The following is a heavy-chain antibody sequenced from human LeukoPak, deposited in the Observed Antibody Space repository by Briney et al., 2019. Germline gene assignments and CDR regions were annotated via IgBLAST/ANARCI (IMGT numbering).Heavy chain of an antibody. CDR1: GFTFSSYS. CDR2: ISTSSSYI. Sequence: PGGSLRLSCAASGFTFSSYSMNWVRQAPGKGLEWVSFISTSSSYIYYADSVKGRFTISRDNAKNSLYLQMNSLRAEDTALYYCARSSSNGYSYGYHSYWGQGTLVTVSS. J-gene: IGHJ4*02. D-gene: IGHD5-18*01. V-gene: IGHV3-21*04. CDR3: ARSSSNGYSYGYHSY.